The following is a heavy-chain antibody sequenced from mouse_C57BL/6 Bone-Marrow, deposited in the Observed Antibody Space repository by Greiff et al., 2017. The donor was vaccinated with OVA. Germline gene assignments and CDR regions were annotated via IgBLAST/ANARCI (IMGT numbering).Heavy chain of an antibody. J-gene: IGHJ4*01. CDR2: IYPGSGST. D-gene: IGHD1-1*01. CDR1: GYTFTSYW. CDR3: ARARLITTVVAPYAMDY. Sequence: QVQLQQPGAELVKPGASVKMSCKASGYTFTSYWITWVKQRPGQGLEWIGDIYPGSGSTNYNEKFKSKATLTVDTSSSTAYMQLSSLTSEDSAVYDCARARLITTVVAPYAMDYWGQGTSVTVSS. V-gene: IGHV1-55*01.